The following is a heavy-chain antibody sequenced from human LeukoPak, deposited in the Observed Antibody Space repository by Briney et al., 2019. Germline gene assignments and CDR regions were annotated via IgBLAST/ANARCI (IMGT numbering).Heavy chain of an antibody. CDR3: ARHVRVWFGELDY. J-gene: IGHJ4*02. CDR1: GASIRSSSYY. D-gene: IGHD3-10*01. CDR2: IYYSGPT. V-gene: IGHV4-39*01. Sequence: PSETLSLTCTLSGASIRSSSYYWGWIRQPPGQGLEWIGSIYYSGPTYYNPSLKTRVTIPVDTSKNQFSLKLNSVTAADTAVYYCARHVRVWFGELDYWGQGTLVTVSS.